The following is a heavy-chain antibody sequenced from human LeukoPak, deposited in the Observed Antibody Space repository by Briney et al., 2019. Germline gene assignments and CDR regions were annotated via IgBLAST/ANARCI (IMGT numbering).Heavy chain of an antibody. CDR2: IYRGDGS. D-gene: IGHD5-24*01. Sequence: GGSLRLSCVASGFTGSSHYMSWVRQAPGKGLEWVSVIYRGDGSYYADSVKGRFTISRDNSRNTVYLQMNSLRAEDTAVYYYARDIGGTVEVATMNYWGQGTLVTVSS. J-gene: IGHJ4*02. CDR1: GFTGSSHY. V-gene: IGHV3-66*01. CDR3: ARDIGGTVEVATMNY.